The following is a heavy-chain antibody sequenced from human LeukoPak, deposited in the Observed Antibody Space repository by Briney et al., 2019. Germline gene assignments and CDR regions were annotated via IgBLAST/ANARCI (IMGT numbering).Heavy chain of an antibody. Sequence: PGGSLRLSCVASGFPFSSYWMTWVRQAPGRGLEWIGRIRNKANIYTTEYAASVKGRFTISRDDSKNSLDLQMNSLKTEDTAVYYCARSSSSWYPLFDYWGQGTLVTVSS. D-gene: IGHD6-13*01. J-gene: IGHJ4*02. CDR1: GFPFSSYW. CDR3: ARSSSSWYPLFDY. V-gene: IGHV3-72*01. CDR2: IRNKANIYTT.